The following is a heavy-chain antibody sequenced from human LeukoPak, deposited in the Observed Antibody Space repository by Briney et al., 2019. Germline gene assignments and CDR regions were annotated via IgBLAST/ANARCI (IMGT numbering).Heavy chain of an antibody. V-gene: IGHV1-69*04. CDR1: GGTFSSYA. CDR2: IIPILGIA. CDR3: ARDTRSIAVGY. J-gene: IGHJ4*02. Sequence: SVKVSCKASGGTFSSYAISWLRQAPGQGLEWMGRIIPILGIANYAQKFQGRVTITADKSTSTAYMELSSLRSEDTAVYYCARDTRSIAVGYWGQGTLVTVSS. D-gene: IGHD6-19*01.